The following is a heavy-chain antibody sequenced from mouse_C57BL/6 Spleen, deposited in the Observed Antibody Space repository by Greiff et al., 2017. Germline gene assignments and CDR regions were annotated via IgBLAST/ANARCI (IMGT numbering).Heavy chain of an antibody. J-gene: IGHJ1*03. CDR1: GYTFTEYT. V-gene: IGHV1-62-2*01. CDR2: FYPGSGSI. Sequence: VHLVESGAELVKPGASVKLSCKASGYTFTEYTIHWVKQRSGKGLEWIGWFYPGSGSIKYNEKFKDKATLTADKSSSTVYMELSRLTSEDSAVYFCARHEEVNWGRWYFDVWGTGTTVTVSS. D-gene: IGHD4-1*01. CDR3: ARHEEVNWGRWYFDV.